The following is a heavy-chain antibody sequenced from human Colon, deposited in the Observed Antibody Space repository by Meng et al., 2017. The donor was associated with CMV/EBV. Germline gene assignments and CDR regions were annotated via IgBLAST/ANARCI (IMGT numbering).Heavy chain of an antibody. CDR2: INHSGST. D-gene: IGHD3-22*01. J-gene: IGHJ6*02. V-gene: IGHV4-34*01. CDR1: GGSFSGYY. CDR3: ARTYYYKSSGYYSYYYHSGMDV. Sequence: SETLSLTCAVYGGSFSGYYWSWIRQPPGKGLEWIGEINHSGSTNYNPSLKSRVTISVDTSKNQFSLKLSSVTAADTAVYFCARTYYYKSSGYYSYYYHSGMDVWGQGTPVTVSS.